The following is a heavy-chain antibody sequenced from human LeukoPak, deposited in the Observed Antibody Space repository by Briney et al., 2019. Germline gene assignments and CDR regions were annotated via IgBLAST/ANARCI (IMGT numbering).Heavy chain of an antibody. J-gene: IGHJ6*04. CDR3: AELGINMIGGV. Sequence: GGSLSLSCATSGFSFSTYNMNWVRQAQGKGLEWVSSVSICSSYIYYSDSVKGRFTISRVNAKNSLFLQMVSLMTEDTSVYYCAELGINMIGGVWGKGTTVTISS. CDR2: VSICSSYI. V-gene: IGHV3-21*01. CDR1: GFSFSTYN. D-gene: IGHD3-10*02.